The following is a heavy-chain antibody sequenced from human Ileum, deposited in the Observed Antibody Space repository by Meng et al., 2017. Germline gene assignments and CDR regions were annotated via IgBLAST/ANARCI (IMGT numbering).Heavy chain of an antibody. CDR3: ARLLDSSDWGWFDP. CDR2: IYYRGGA. Sequence: QVQLQESGPGLVKPSGTLALTCSVSGASISSHYWTWIRQPPGKGLEYIGYIYYRGGASYNPSLRSRVTMSVDTSKNQFSLNLSSVTAADTAVYYCARLLDSSDWGWFDPWGQGTLVTVSS. J-gene: IGHJ5*02. V-gene: IGHV4-59*08. D-gene: IGHD3-22*01. CDR1: GASISSHY.